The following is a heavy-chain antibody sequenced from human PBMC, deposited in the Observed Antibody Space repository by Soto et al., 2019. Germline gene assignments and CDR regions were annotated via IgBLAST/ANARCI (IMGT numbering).Heavy chain of an antibody. J-gene: IGHJ3*02. Sequence: GGSLRLSCAASGFTFSSYAMSWVRQAPGKGLEWVSAISGSGGSTYYADSVKGRFTISRDNSKNTLYLQMNSLRAEDTALYYCAYYFLPCESPLDLSYCGGDCYSAFYIWGQGTMVTVSS. CDR2: ISGSGGST. CDR3: AYYFLPCESPLDLSYCGGDCYSAFYI. V-gene: IGHV3-23*01. D-gene: IGHD2-21*02. CDR1: GFTFSSYA.